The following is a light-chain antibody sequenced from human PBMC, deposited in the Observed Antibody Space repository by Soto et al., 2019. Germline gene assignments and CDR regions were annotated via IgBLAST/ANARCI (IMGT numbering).Light chain of an antibody. CDR3: QQFNDWPRT. V-gene: IGKV3-15*01. CDR1: QNIRRD. J-gene: IGKJ1*01. Sequence: ERVITQSPATASVSPGEGATLSFRASQNIRRDLAWYQQKPGQAPRLLMYDASNRANGVPARFSGSGSGTEFSLTLSILQSEDFAVYYCQQFNDWPRTFGQGTKVEIK. CDR2: DAS.